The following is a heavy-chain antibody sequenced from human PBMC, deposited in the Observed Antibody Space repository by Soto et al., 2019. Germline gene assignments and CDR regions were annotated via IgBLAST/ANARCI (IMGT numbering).Heavy chain of an antibody. D-gene: IGHD5-18*01. CDR1: GFTFSDYY. CDR2: ISSSSSYT. CDR3: ARPDTAMVTPDY. V-gene: IGHV3-11*06. Sequence: GGSLRLSCAASGFTFSDYYMSWIRQAPGKGPEWVSYISSSSSYTNYADSVKGRFTISRDNAKNSLYLQMNSLRAEDTAVYYCARPDTAMVTPDYWGQGTLVTVSS. J-gene: IGHJ4*02.